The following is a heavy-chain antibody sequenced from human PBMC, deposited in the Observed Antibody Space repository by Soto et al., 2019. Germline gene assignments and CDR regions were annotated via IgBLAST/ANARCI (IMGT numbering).Heavy chain of an antibody. D-gene: IGHD3-16*01. CDR2: IIPIFGSR. Sequence: QVVLVQSGAEVKNPGSSVKVSCKASGGTFGRNAINWVRQAPGQGFEWMGGIIPIFGSRNYAENFQGRVTITADESTSTAYMELRSLRFEDTAVYYCARGETYLGVWGQGTTVTVSS. V-gene: IGHV1-69*01. J-gene: IGHJ6*02. CDR3: ARGETYLGV. CDR1: GGTFGRNA.